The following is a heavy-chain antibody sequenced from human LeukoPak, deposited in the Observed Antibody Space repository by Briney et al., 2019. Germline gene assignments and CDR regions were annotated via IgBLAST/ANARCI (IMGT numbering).Heavy chain of an antibody. V-gene: IGHV1-69*05. Sequence: GASVKVSCKASGGTFSSYAISWVRQAPGQGLEWMGGIIPIFGTANYAQKFQGRVTITTDESTSTAYMELSSLRSEDTAVYYCARDRGYDSPIRGTNWFDPWGQGTLVTVSS. CDR3: ARDRGYDSPIRGTNWFDP. J-gene: IGHJ5*02. CDR2: IIPIFGTA. D-gene: IGHD5-12*01. CDR1: GGTFSSYA.